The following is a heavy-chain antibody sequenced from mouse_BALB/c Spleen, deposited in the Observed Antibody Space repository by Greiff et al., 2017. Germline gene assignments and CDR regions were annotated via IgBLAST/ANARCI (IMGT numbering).Heavy chain of an antibody. Sequence: QVQLQQSGAELVRPGPSVKISCKASGYTFTNYWLGWVKQRPGHGLEWIGDIYPGGGYTNYNEKFKGKATLTADTSSSTAYMQLSSLTSEDSAVYFCARGIYYGSYFDYWGQGTTLTVSS. CDR3: ARGIYYGSYFDY. D-gene: IGHD1-1*01. V-gene: IGHV1-63*02. CDR1: GYTFTNYW. CDR2: IYPGGGYT. J-gene: IGHJ2*01.